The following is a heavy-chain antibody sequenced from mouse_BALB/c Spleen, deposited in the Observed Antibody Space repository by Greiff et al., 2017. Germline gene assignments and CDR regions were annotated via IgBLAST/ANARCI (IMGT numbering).Heavy chain of an antibody. Sequence: EVQRVESGPGLVKPSQSLSLTCTVTGYSITSDYAWNWIRQFPGNKLEWMGYISYSGSTSYNPSLKSRISITRDTSKNQFFLQLNSVTTEDTATYYCARRGDYDYDDGYYAMDYWGQGTSVTVSS. CDR2: ISYSGST. V-gene: IGHV3-2*02. CDR1: GYSITSDYA. J-gene: IGHJ4*01. CDR3: ARRGDYDYDDGYYAMDY. D-gene: IGHD2-4*01.